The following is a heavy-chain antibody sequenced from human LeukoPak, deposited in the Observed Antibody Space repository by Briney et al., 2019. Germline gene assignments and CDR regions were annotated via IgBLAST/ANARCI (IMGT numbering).Heavy chain of an antibody. Sequence: TGGSLRLSCAASGFTFSSYAMHWVRQAPGKGLEWVAVISYDGSNKYYADSVKGRFTISRDNSKNTLYLQMNSLRAEDTAVYYCARADQGYFDYWGQGTLVTVSS. CDR1: GFTFSSYA. J-gene: IGHJ4*02. CDR2: ISYDGSNK. V-gene: IGHV3-30-3*01. D-gene: IGHD2-2*01. CDR3: ARADQGYFDY.